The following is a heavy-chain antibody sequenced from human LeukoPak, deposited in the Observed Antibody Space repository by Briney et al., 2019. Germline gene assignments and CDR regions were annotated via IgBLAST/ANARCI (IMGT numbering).Heavy chain of an antibody. CDR1: GFTFSSYW. V-gene: IGHV3-7*01. CDR2: INQDGSEK. D-gene: IGHD3-22*01. CDR3: ARDRALYDSRRGYYYTEDDY. J-gene: IGHJ4*02. Sequence: AGGSLRLSCAASGFTFSSYWMSWVRQAPGKGLEWVANINQDGSEKYSVDSVKGRFTISRDNAKSSLYLQMNNLRADDTAVYYCARDRALYDSRRGYYYTEDDYWGQGTLVTVSS.